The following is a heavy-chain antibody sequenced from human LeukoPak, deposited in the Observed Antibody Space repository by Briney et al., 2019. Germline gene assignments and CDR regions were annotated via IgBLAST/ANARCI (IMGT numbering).Heavy chain of an antibody. D-gene: IGHD3-22*01. J-gene: IGHJ4*02. CDR1: GFTFSDYY. CDR3: VKEGEVVVTHRFDS. V-gene: IGHV3-11*05. Sequence: GGSLRLSCAASGFTFSDYYMSWIRQAPGKGLEWVSYISSSSSYTNYADSVKGRFTISRDYSNNTVYLQMNSLRAEDTAVYYCVKEGEVVVTHRFDSWGQGTLVTVSS. CDR2: ISSSSSYT.